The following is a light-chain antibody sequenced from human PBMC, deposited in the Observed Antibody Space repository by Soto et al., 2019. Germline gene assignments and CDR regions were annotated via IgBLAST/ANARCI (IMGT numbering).Light chain of an antibody. CDR3: SSFRSSSTSYV. CDR2: DVS. V-gene: IGLV2-14*03. J-gene: IGLJ1*01. Sequence: QSALTQPASVSGSPGQSITISCTGTSSDIGDSNYVSWYQQHPGKAPKLVIYDVSNRPSGVSNRFSGSKSANTASLTISGLPAEEEADYYCSSFRSSSTSYVFGTGTKLTVL. CDR1: SSDIGDSNY.